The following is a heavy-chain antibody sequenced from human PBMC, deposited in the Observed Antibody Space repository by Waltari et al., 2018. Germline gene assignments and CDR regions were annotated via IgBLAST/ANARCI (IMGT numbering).Heavy chain of an antibody. V-gene: IGHV3-30*18. CDR2: ISSDGNFK. CDR1: GFTFINYG. CDR3: AKEKRNVGVDY. Sequence: QVQLVESGGGVVQPGKSLRISCEASGFTFINYGFHWVRQAPGKALDWVAVISSDGNFKYHADSVKGRFTISRDNSRNTLYLQMDSLTIEDTGVYFCAKEKRNVGVDYWGQGILVTVSS. D-gene: IGHD3-10*02. J-gene: IGHJ4*02.